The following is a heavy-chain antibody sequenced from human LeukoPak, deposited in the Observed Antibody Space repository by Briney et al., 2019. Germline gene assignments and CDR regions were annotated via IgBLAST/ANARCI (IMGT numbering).Heavy chain of an antibody. CDR1: GFTFSSYA. D-gene: IGHD3-22*01. Sequence: GGSLRLSCAASGFTFSSYAMSWVRQAPGKGLEWVSAISGSGGSTYYADSVKGRFTISRDNAKNSLYLQMNGLRAEDTAVYYCARDYDSSGYYYAKYFQHWGQGTLVSVSS. V-gene: IGHV3-23*01. CDR2: ISGSGGST. J-gene: IGHJ1*01. CDR3: ARDYDSSGYYYAKYFQH.